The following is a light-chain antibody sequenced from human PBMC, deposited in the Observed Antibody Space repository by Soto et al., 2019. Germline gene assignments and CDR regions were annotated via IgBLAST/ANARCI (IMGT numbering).Light chain of an antibody. CDR1: QSVNLN. V-gene: IGKV3-15*01. CDR2: GAS. CDR3: QQCVSWPPLT. Sequence: EIVMTQSPATLSVSPGETATLSCRASQSVNLNLAWYQQKPGQAPRLLIYGASIRATGIPARFSGSGAGPEFTLTINSLQSEDSAVYYCQQCVSWPPLTFGGGTTVEIK. J-gene: IGKJ4*01.